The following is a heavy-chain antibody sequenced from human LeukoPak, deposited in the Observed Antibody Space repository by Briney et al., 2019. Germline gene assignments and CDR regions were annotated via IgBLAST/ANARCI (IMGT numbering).Heavy chain of an antibody. CDR2: INPSGGST. CDR3: ARAGYDRMLFDY. D-gene: IGHD3-22*01. CDR1: GYTFTSYC. V-gene: IGHV1-46*01. Sequence: ASVKVSCKASGYTFTSYCMHWVRQAPGQGLEGMGIINPSGGSTSYAQKFQGRVTMTRDTSTSTVYMELSSLRSEDTAVYYCARAGYDRMLFDYWGQGTLVTVSS. J-gene: IGHJ4*02.